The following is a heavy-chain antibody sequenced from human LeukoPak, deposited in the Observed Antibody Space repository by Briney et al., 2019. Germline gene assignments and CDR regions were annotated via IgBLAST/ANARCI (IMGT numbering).Heavy chain of an antibody. J-gene: IGHJ4*02. Sequence: PGGSLGLSCAASGFTVSSNYMSWVRQAPGKGLEWVSAISGSGGSTYYADSVKGRFTISRDNSKNSLYLQMNSLRAEDTAVYYCARDTIYGSGSLLWGQGTLVTVSS. CDR3: ARDTIYGSGSLL. CDR2: ISGSGGST. V-gene: IGHV3-23*01. CDR1: GFTVSSNY. D-gene: IGHD3-10*01.